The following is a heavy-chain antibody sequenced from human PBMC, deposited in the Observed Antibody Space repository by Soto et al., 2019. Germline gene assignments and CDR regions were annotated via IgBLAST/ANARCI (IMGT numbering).Heavy chain of an antibody. V-gene: IGHV1-69*13. J-gene: IGHJ4*02. D-gene: IGHD3-10*01. CDR2: IIPIFGTA. CDR1: GGTFSSYA. CDR3: ARLDYGSGIHFDH. Sequence: VSSVKVSCKASGGTFSSYAISWVRQAPGQGLEWMGGIIPIFGTANYAQKFQGRVTITADESTSTAYMEPSSLRSEDTAVYYCARLDYGSGIHFDHWGQGNRVTVSS.